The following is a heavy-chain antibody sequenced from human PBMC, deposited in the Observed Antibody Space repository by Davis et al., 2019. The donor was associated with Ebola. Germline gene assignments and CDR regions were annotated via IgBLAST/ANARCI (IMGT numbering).Heavy chain of an antibody. V-gene: IGHV3-23*01. D-gene: IGHD4-17*01. J-gene: IGHJ3*02. CDR1: GFTFSSYA. Sequence: PGGSLRLSCAASGFTFSSYAMSWVRQAPGKGLEWVSAISGSGGSTSYADSVKGRFTISRDNSKNTLYLQMNSLRAEDTAVYYCAKRHHGIGDYGYDAFDIWGQGTMVTVSS. CDR3: AKRHHGIGDYGYDAFDI. CDR2: ISGSGGST.